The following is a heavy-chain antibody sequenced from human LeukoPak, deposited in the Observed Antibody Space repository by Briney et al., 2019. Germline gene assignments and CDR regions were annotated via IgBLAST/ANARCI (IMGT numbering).Heavy chain of an antibody. V-gene: IGHV1-18*01. D-gene: IGHD3-22*01. CDR2: ISAYNGNT. CDR3: ARGDSSGYYSLYYFDY. J-gene: IGHJ4*02. CDR1: GYTFTSYG. Sequence: GSVKVSCKASGYTFTSYGISWVRQAPGQGLEWMGWISAYNGNTNYAQKLQGRVTMTTDTSTSTAYMELRSLRSDDTAVYYCARGDSSGYYSLYYFDYWGQGTLVTVSS.